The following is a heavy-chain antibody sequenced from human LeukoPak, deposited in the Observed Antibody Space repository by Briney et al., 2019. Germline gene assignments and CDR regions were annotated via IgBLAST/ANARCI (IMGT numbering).Heavy chain of an antibody. J-gene: IGHJ3*02. D-gene: IGHD6-19*01. CDR3: AREAESGWYQNAFDI. CDR2: ISTYNGNT. CDR1: GGTFSSYG. V-gene: IGHV1-18*01. Sequence: GASVKVSCKASGGTFSSYGISWVRQAPGQGLEWMGWISTYNGNTNYAQKLQGRVTMTTDTSTSTAYMELRSLRSDDTAVYYCAREAESGWYQNAFDIWGQGTMVTVSS.